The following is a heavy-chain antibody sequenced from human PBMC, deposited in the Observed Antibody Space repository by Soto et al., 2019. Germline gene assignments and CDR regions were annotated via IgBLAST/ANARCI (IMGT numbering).Heavy chain of an antibody. J-gene: IGHJ6*02. Sequence: GGSLRLSCAASGFTFSSYAMSWVRQAPGKGLEWVSAISGSGGSTYYADFVKGRFTISRDNSKNTLYLQMNSLRAEDTAVYYCAMSELTAAIYRYYGMHVWCQGNTVTLSS. D-gene: IGHD2-2*01. CDR2: ISGSGGST. CDR3: AMSELTAAIYRYYGMHV. V-gene: IGHV3-23*01. CDR1: GFTFSSYA.